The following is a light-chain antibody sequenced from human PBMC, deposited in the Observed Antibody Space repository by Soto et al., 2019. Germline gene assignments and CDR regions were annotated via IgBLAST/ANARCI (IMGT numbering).Light chain of an antibody. Sequence: QLVLTQSPSASASLGASVKLTCTLSSEHINYAIAWHQQQPEKGPRYLMKLNSDGSHNKGDGIPDRFSGSSSGAERYLTISSLQSEDEADYYCQTWGTGILIFGGGTKLTVL. J-gene: IGLJ2*01. V-gene: IGLV4-69*01. CDR2: LNSDGSH. CDR3: QTWGTGILI. CDR1: SEHINYA.